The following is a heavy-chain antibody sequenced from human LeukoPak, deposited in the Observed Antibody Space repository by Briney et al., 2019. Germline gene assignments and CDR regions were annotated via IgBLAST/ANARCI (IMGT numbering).Heavy chain of an antibody. CDR2: VRHDGTEK. CDR1: GFTFSNYG. J-gene: IGHJ4*02. D-gene: IGHD1-26*01. V-gene: IGHV3-30*02. CDR3: ARLMIGQAGVGATHFDY. Sequence: GGSLRLSCVASGFTFSNYGMHWVRQAPGKGLEWLTFVRHDGTEKYYAHSVKGRFTISRDNSRNTLYLQVDSLGPEDTAVYYCARLMIGQAGVGATHFDYWGPGTLVSVSS.